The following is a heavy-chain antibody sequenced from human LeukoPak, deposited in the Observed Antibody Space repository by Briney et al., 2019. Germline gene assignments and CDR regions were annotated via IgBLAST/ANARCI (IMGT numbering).Heavy chain of an antibody. CDR2: IYSGGTT. J-gene: IGHJ4*02. V-gene: IGHV3-53*01. D-gene: IGHD6-13*01. Sequence: PGGSLRLSCVASGFTVSSDYMSWVRQAPGKVLEWVSVIYSGGTTFYADSMKGRFTISRDNSKNTLYLQMHSLRAEDTAVYYCARSGTITAAGLFDSWGQGTLVTVSS. CDR3: ARSGTITAAGLFDS. CDR1: GFTVSSDY.